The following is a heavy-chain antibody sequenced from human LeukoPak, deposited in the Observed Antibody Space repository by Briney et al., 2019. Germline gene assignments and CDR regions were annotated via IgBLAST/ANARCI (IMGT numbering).Heavy chain of an antibody. J-gene: IGHJ5*02. CDR3: ARGRGIYSSSWSWFDP. CDR1: GGSFSAFY. V-gene: IGHV4-34*01. Sequence: PSETPSLTCVVYGGSFSAFYWSWIRQPPGMGLEWIGEINHSAGTNYNPSLKSRVTISADTSKNQFSLKVSSVTAADTAMYYCARGRGIYSSSWSWFDPWGQGTLVTVSS. D-gene: IGHD6-13*01. CDR2: INHSAGT.